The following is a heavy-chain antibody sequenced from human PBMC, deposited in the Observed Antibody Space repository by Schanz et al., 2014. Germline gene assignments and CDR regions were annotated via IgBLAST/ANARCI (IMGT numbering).Heavy chain of an antibody. V-gene: IGHV3-21*04. CDR3: AREQIMAAAGLVDY. J-gene: IGHJ4*01. Sequence: VQLVESGGGVVQPGRSLRLSCAASEFTFSSYKMNWVRQAPGKGLEWVSALSGSGGSTYYADSVKGRFTISRDNAKNSLYLQMNSLRAEDTAVYYCAREQIMAAAGLVDYWGHGTLVTVSS. CDR2: LSGSGGST. CDR1: EFTFSSYK. D-gene: IGHD6-13*01.